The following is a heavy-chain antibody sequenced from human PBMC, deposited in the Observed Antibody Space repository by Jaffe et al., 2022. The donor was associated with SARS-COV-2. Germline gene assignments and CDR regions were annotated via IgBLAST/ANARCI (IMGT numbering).Heavy chain of an antibody. Sequence: QVQLVESGGGVVQPGRSLRLSCAASGFTFSSYGMHWVRQAPGKGLEWVAVISYDGSNKYYADSVKGRFTISRDNSKNTLYLQMNSLRAEDTAVYYCAKDCLSPGKAVGGMDVWGQGTTVTVSS. CDR2: ISYDGSNK. V-gene: IGHV3-30*18. J-gene: IGHJ6*02. CDR3: AKDCLSPGKAVGGMDV. CDR1: GFTFSSYG.